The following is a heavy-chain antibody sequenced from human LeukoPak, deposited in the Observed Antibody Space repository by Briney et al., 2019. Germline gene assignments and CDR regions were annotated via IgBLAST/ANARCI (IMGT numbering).Heavy chain of an antibody. V-gene: IGHV4-59*01. J-gene: IGHJ3*02. Sequence: PSETLSLTCAVYGGSFSGYYWSWIRQPPGKGLEWIGYIYYSGSTNYNPSLKSRVTISVDTSKNQFSLKLSSVTAADTAVYYCARDVYYYDSSGYKHNDAFDIWGQGTMVTVSS. CDR3: ARDVYYYDSSGYKHNDAFDI. CDR1: GGSFSGYY. CDR2: IYYSGST. D-gene: IGHD3-22*01.